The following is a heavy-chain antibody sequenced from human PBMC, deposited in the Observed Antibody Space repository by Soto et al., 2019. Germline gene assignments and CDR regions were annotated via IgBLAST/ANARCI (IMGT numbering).Heavy chain of an antibody. CDR2: IYYSGST. V-gene: IGHV4-31*03. J-gene: IGHJ5*02. CDR1: GGSISSGGYY. Sequence: QVQLQESGPGLVKPSQTLSLTCTVSGGSISSGGYYWSWIRQHPGQGLEWIGYIYYSGSTYYNPSVKSRVTISVDTSKNQFSLKLSSVTAADTAVYYCARDLGASMLRGYSGFGWFDPWGQGTLVTVSS. D-gene: IGHD5-12*01. CDR3: ARDLGASMLRGYSGFGWFDP.